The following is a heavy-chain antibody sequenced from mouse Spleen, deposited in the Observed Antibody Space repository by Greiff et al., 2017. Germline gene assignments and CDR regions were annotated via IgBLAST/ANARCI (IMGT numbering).Heavy chain of an antibody. J-gene: IGHJ2*01. D-gene: IGHD4-1*01. CDR3: ARRGTGVFDY. CDR1: GFTFSSYA. Sequence: EVQRVESGGGLVKPGGSLKLSCAASGFTFSSYAMSWVRQTPEKRLEWVATISSGGSYTYYPDSVKGRFTISRDNAKNTLYLQMSSLRSEDTAMYYCARRGTGVFDYWGQGTTLTVSS. V-gene: IGHV5-9-3*01. CDR2: ISSGGSYT.